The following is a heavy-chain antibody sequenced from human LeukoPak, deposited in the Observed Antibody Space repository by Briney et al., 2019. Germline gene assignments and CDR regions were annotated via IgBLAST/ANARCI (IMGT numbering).Heavy chain of an antibody. J-gene: IGHJ4*02. CDR3: ARRVAVAGFDY. Sequence: SETLSLTCAVYGGSFSGYYWSWIRQPPGKGLEWIGEINHSGSTNYNPSLKSRVTISVDTSKNQFSLKLSSVTAADTAVYYCARRVAVAGFDYWGQGTLVTVSS. D-gene: IGHD6-19*01. CDR1: GGSFSGYY. V-gene: IGHV4-34*01. CDR2: INHSGST.